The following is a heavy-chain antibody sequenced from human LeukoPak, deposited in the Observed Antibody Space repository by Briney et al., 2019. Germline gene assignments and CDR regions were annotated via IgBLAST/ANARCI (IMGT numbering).Heavy chain of an antibody. CDR3: ARDGAGMTGTGLDY. CDR1: NGSINFVSYY. Sequence: PSETPSLTCTVSNGSINFVSYYWSWIRQPPGKGLEWLGYIHYTGNTIYNPSLKSRVTISMDTAKNQFSLKVSSVTAADTAVYYCARDGAGMTGTGLDYWGQGILATVSS. D-gene: IGHD3-9*01. J-gene: IGHJ4*02. V-gene: IGHV4-61*01. CDR2: IHYTGNT.